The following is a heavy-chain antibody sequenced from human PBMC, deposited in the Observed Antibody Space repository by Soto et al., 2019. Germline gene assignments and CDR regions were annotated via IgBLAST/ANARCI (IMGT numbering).Heavy chain of an antibody. CDR2: IWYDGSNK. CDR3: ARDHHTAMVQDV. D-gene: IGHD5-18*01. V-gene: IGHV3-33*01. CDR1: GFTFSSYG. Sequence: GGSLRLSCAASGFTFSSYGMHWVRQAPGKGLEWVAVIWYDGSNKYYTDSVKGRFTISRDNSKSTLYLQMNSLRAEDTAVYYCARDHHTAMVQDVWGQGTTVTVSS. J-gene: IGHJ6*02.